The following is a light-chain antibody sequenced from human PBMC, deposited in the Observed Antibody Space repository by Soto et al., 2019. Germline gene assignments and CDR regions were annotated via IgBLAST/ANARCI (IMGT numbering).Light chain of an antibody. V-gene: IGLV2-14*01. CDR2: DVS. J-gene: IGLJ2*01. CDR1: SSDVGGYNY. CDR3: SSYTSSSTLVV. Sequence: QSVLTQPASVSGSPGQSITISCTGTSSDVGGYNYVSWYQQHPGKDPKLMIYDVSNRPSGVSNRFSGSKSGNTASLTISGRQAEDEADYYCSSYTSSSTLVVFGGGTKLTVL.